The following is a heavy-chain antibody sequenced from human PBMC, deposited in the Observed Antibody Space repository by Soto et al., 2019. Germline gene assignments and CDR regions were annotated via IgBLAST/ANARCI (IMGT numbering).Heavy chain of an antibody. V-gene: IGHV5-10-1*03. CDR1: GYSFPNYW. J-gene: IGHJ4*02. CDR3: ARLLSSGSYGDIDS. Sequence: EVRLVQSGAEVKKPGESLRISCQGSGYSFPNYWITWVRQMPGKGPECMGRIDPSDSYTDYSPSFQGHVTMPADKSIGAAFLQWTSLKASDTATYYCARLLSSGSYGDIDSWGQGTQVIVTS. CDR2: IDPSDSYT. D-gene: IGHD1-26*01.